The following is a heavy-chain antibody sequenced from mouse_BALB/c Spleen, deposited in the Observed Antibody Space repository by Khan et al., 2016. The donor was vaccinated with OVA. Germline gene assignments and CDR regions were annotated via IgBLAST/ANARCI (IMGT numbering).Heavy chain of an antibody. CDR1: GYTFTSYW. V-gene: IGHV1S41*01. Sequence: DLVKPGASVKLSCKASGYTFTSYWINWIKQRPGQGLEWVGHIGPGSGNTYYNEIFKGKATLTVDKSSSTAYIQLICLSSEDSAVYFCARSNYYGSSLYALDYWGQGTSVTVSS. D-gene: IGHD1-1*01. CDR3: ARSNYYGSSLYALDY. J-gene: IGHJ4*01. CDR2: IGPGSGNT.